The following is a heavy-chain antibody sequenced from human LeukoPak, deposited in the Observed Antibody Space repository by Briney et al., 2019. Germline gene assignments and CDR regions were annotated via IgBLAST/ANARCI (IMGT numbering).Heavy chain of an antibody. CDR1: GYTFTGYY. CDR2: INPNSGGT. J-gene: IGHJ6*03. CDR3: ASFSSSRTFSYYYMDV. Sequence: ASVKVSCKASGYTFTGYYMHWVRLAPGQGLEWMGWINPNSGGTNYAQKFQGRVTMTRDTSISTAYMELSRLRSDDTAVYYCASFSSSRTFSYYYMDVWGKGTTVTVSS. V-gene: IGHV1-2*02. D-gene: IGHD6-13*01.